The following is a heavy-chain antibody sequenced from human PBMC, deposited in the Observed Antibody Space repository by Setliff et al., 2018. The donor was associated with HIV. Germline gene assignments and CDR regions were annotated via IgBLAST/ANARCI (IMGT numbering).Heavy chain of an antibody. Sequence: PSETLSLTCTVSGGSISNYYWSWIRQPPGKGLEWIGYIYSSGNTNYNPSLKSRVIISVDTSKNQFSLKLNSVTAADTAVYYCASQWIQIWQLCWGQGTLVTVSS. CDR1: GGSISNYY. D-gene: IGHD5-18*01. CDR3: ASQWIQIWQLC. J-gene: IGHJ4*02. CDR2: IYSSGNT. V-gene: IGHV4-4*09.